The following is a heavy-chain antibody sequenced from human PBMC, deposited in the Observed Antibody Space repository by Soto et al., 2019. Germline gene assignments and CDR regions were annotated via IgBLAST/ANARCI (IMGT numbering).Heavy chain of an antibody. D-gene: IGHD3-22*01. CDR1: GFTFSSYD. CDR3: ARARHYYDSSGCGAFDI. V-gene: IGHV3-13*01. J-gene: IGHJ3*02. Sequence: ESGGGLVQPGGSLRLSCAASGFTFSSYDMHWVRQATGKGLEWVSAIGTAGDTYYPGSVKGRFTISRENAKNSLYLQMNSLRAGDTAVYYCARARHYYDSSGCGAFDIWGQGTMVTVSS. CDR2: IGTAGDT.